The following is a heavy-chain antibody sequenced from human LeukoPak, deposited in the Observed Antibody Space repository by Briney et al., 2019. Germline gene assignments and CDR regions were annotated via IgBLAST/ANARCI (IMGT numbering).Heavy chain of an antibody. CDR2: INPNSGGT. J-gene: IGHJ4*02. D-gene: IGHD6-19*01. CDR3: ARDGHTTGWEDFDY. CDR1: GYTFTGYY. V-gene: IGHV1-2*02. Sequence: ASVKVSCKASGYTFTGYYIHWGRQAPGQGLEWMGWINPNSGGTKYTQKFQGRVTMSRDTSISTAYVELSSLRSDDTAVYYCARDGHTTGWEDFDYWGQGTLVTVSS.